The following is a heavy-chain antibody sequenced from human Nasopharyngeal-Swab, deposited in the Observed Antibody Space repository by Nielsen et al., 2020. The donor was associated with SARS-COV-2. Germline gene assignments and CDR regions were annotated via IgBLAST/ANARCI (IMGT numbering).Heavy chain of an antibody. CDR3: ARGYDSSGYYYPLDY. J-gene: IGHJ4*02. V-gene: IGHV4-30-2*02. Sequence: SETLSLTCAVSGGSISSGGYSWSWIRQPPGKGLEWIGYIYHSGSTYYNPSLKSRVTISVDRSKNQFSLKLSSVTAADTAVYYCARGYDSSGYYYPLDYWGQGTLVTVSS. D-gene: IGHD3-22*01. CDR1: GGSISSGGYS. CDR2: IYHSGST.